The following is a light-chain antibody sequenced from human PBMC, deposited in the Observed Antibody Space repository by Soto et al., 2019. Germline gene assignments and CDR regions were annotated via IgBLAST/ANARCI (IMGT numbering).Light chain of an antibody. Sequence: EIVLTQSPGTLSLSPGERATLSCRASQSVGTYLAWYQQKPGQAPRLLISGASSRATGIPDRFSGSGSGTDFTLTISRLEPEDFAVYYCQQYVSTPLTFGGGTKVEIK. CDR2: GAS. J-gene: IGKJ4*01. CDR1: QSVGTY. CDR3: QQYVSTPLT. V-gene: IGKV3-20*01.